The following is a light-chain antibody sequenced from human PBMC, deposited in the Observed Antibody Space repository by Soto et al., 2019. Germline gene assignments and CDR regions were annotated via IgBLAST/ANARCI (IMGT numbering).Light chain of an antibody. CDR1: SSNVGAGYD. Sequence: QSVPAQPPSVSGAPGQRVTISCTGSSSNVGAGYDVHWYQQVPGTAPKLLIYGNSNRPSGVPDRFSGSKSGTSASLAITGLRAADEADYYCQSYDSSLSGFFGTGTKVTVL. CDR2: GNS. J-gene: IGLJ1*01. V-gene: IGLV1-40*01. CDR3: QSYDSSLSGF.